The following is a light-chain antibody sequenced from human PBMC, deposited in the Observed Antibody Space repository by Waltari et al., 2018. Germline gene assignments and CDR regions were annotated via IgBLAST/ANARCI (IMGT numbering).Light chain of an antibody. CDR1: QSLVQSDGNTF. CDR3: LQSSQWPYA. J-gene: IGKJ2*01. Sequence: DVVMTQSPLSLAVTLGQPASISCWSSQSLVQSDGNTFLNWFHQRPGQSPRRLIYKVSNRESGVPDRFSGSVSGTDFTLKISRVEAEDVGIFYCLQSSQWPYAFGQGTKLEIK. CDR2: KVS. V-gene: IGKV2-30*02.